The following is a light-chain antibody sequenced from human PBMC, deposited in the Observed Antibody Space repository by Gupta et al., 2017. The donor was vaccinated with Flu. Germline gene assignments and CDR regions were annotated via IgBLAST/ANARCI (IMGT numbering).Light chain of an antibody. CDR2: GAS. Sequence: EIVMTQSPDTLSVSPGERATLSCRASQSISSNLAWYQHKPGLAPRLLIYGASTRATGIADRFSGSGSGKEFTLTISSRESEDFAVYYCQQYDDWPPITFGQGTRLEIK. CDR1: QSISSN. CDR3: QQYDDWPPIT. J-gene: IGKJ5*01. V-gene: IGKV3-15*01.